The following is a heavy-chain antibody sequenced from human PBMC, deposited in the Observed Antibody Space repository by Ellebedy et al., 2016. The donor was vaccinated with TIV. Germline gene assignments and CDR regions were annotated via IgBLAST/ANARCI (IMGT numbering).Heavy chain of an antibody. J-gene: IGHJ4*02. D-gene: IGHD6-13*01. V-gene: IGHV4-59*08. CDR2: IYYSGST. Sequence: SETLSLTCTVSGGSISSYYWSWIRQPPGKGLEWIGYIYYSGSTNYNPSLKSRVTISVDTSKNQFSLKLSSVTAADTAVYYCARGRISSSWRYWGQGTLVTVSS. CDR3: ARGRISSSWRY. CDR1: GGSISSYY.